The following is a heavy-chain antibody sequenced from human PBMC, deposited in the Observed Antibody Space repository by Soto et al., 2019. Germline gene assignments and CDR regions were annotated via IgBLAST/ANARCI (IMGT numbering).Heavy chain of an antibody. V-gene: IGHV3-30-3*01. CDR2: ISYGGSNK. CDR3: ASLRAFDY. J-gene: IGHJ4*02. CDR1: GFTFSSYG. Sequence: GGSLRLSCAASGFTFSSYGVHWVRQAPGKGLEWVAVISYGGSNKHYADSVKGRFTISRGNSKTTLYLQMNSLRAEDTAVYYWASLRAFDYWGQGTLVTVSS.